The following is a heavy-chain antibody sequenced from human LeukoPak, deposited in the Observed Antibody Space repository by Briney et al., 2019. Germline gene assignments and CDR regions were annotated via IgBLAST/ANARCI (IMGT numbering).Heavy chain of an antibody. Sequence: ASVRVSCKASGYTFTSYAMHWVRQAPGQRLEWMGWINAGNGNTKYSQKFQGRVTITRDTSASTAYMELSSLRSEDTAVYYCARGRVAGTFDFWGQGTLVPVSS. CDR1: GYTFTSYA. CDR2: INAGNGNT. J-gene: IGHJ4*02. D-gene: IGHD6-19*01. V-gene: IGHV1-3*01. CDR3: ARGRVAGTFDF.